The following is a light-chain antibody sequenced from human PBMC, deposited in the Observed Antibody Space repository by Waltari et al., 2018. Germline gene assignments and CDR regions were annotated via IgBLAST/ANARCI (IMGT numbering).Light chain of an antibody. J-gene: IGKJ1*01. Sequence: DIHLTQSPSSLSASVGDTVTITCRASQDIGASVKWYQQRPGDAPKLLIFDADSLERGAPSRFSGGGSRTQFTFTITGLQAEDIATYYCQQFGSLPWTFGQGTTVE. V-gene: IGKV1-33*01. CDR1: QDIGAS. CDR3: QQFGSLPWT. CDR2: DAD.